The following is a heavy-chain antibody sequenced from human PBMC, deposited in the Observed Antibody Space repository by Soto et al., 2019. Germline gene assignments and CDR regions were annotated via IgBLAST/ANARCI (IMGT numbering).Heavy chain of an antibody. CDR1: GFTFNSHA. CDR3: AKLFYENYYYGLDV. D-gene: IGHD3-3*01. CDR2: IFGSGRST. V-gene: IGHV3-23*01. Sequence: EVQLLESGGGLVQPGGSLRLSCAASGFTFNSHAMSWVRQAPGKGLEWVSTIFGSGRSTYYADSVKGRFTISRDNSKNTVYLQMNSLSAEDTAVYYCAKLFYENYYYGLDVWGQGTTVTVSS. J-gene: IGHJ6*02.